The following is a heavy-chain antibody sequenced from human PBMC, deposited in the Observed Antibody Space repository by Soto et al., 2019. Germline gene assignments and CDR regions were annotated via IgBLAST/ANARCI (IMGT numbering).Heavy chain of an antibody. CDR1: GFTFNLFG. D-gene: IGHD2-15*01. CDR2: VWSDGNNK. J-gene: IGHJ4*02. CDR3: ARDLGSNKDGDGRWYSTFFDY. Sequence: GGSLRLSCAASGFTFNLFGMHWVRQAPGKGLEWVAVVWSDGNNKYYADSVKGRFTISRDNSKNTLYLQMNSLRDEDTAIYYCARDLGSNKDGDGRWYSTFFDYWDQGTLVTVSS. V-gene: IGHV3-33*01.